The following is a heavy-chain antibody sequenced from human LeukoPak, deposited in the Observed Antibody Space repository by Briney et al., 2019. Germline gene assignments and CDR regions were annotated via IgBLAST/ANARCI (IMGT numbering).Heavy chain of an antibody. Sequence: SETLSLTCAVYGGSFSGYYWSWIRQPPGKGLEWSGEIYLSGSTNYNPSLKSRVTISVDTSKNQFSLKLSSETAADTAVYYCARGRCSGGSCYSGGPPGYWGQGTLVTVSS. CDR2: IYLSGST. J-gene: IGHJ4*02. CDR1: GGSFSGYY. V-gene: IGHV4-34*01. CDR3: ARGRCSGGSCYSGGPPGY. D-gene: IGHD2-15*01.